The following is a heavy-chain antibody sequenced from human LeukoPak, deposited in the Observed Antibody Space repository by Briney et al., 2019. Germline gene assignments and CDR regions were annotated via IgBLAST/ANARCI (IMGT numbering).Heavy chain of an antibody. CDR3: ARNIAPADRYYYYMDV. V-gene: IGHV4-61*08. J-gene: IGHJ6*03. CDR1: GNSISSGDYY. D-gene: IGHD6-13*01. CDR2: IYYSGST. Sequence: SQTLSLTCTVSGNSISSGDYYWSWIRQPPGKGLEWIGYIYYSGSTNYNPSLKRRVTMSVDTSKNQLSLKLSSVTAADTAVYYCARNIAPADRYYYYMDVWGKGTTVTISS.